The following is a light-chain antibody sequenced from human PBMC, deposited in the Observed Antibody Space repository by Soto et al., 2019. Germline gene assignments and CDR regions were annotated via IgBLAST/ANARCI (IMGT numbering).Light chain of an antibody. CDR1: QSVSSY. CDR2: DAS. J-gene: IGKJ4*01. CDR3: QHRSNWPPVT. V-gene: IGKV3-11*01. Sequence: EIVLTQSPATLSLSPGERATLSCRASQSVSSYLAWYQQKPGQAPRLLIYDASNRATGIPARFSGSGSGTAFTLTISSLELEDLAIYNYQHRSNWPPVTFGEGTKVRSN.